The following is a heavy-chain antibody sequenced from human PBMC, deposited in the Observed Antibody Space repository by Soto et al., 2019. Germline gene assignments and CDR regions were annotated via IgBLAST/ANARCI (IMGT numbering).Heavy chain of an antibody. CDR1: GGSVVSGSYY. CDR2: IYDSGST. V-gene: IGHV4-61*01. D-gene: IGHD1-20*01. J-gene: IGHJ4*02. Sequence: TLSLTCTVSGGSVVSGSYYWSWILQPPGKGLEWIGYIYDSGSTNYNPSLKSRVTISVDTSKKQFSLKLSSVTAADTAVYYCAREGYNSNYVEYWGQGTMVTVSS. CDR3: AREGYNSNYVEY.